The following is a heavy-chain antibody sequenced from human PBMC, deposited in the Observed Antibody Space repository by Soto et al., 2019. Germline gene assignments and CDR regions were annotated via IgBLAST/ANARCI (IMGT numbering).Heavy chain of an antibody. Sequence: ASLKVSCKSSGYPFTSYGINWVRQATGQGLEWVGWMSPSSGNTGYAQKFQGRVTMTRITSASTAYMELTSLRSDDTAVHYCARGPPNWGFDYWGQGTLVTVSS. CDR2: MSPSSGNT. V-gene: IGHV1-8*01. D-gene: IGHD7-27*01. CDR3: ARGPPNWGFDY. CDR1: GYPFTSYG. J-gene: IGHJ4*02.